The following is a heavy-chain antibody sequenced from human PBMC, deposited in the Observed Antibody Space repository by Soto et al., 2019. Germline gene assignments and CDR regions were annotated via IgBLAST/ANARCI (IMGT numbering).Heavy chain of an antibody. V-gene: IGHV4-30-2*02. CDR1: GGSISSGGYS. CDR2: IYHSGST. Sequence: PSETLSLTCAVSGGSISSGGYSWSWIRQPPGKGLEWIGYIYHSGSTDYNPSLKSRVTISVDTSKNQFSLKLSSVTAADTAVYYCARNADYSMYYFDHWGQGTLVTVSS. D-gene: IGHD2-21*01. J-gene: IGHJ4*02. CDR3: ARNADYSMYYFDH.